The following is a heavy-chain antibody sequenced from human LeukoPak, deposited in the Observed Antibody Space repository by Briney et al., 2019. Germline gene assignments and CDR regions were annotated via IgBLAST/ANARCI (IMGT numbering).Heavy chain of an antibody. J-gene: IGHJ4*02. CDR1: GFTFTSYW. CDR3: AKNRYYGSGSYII. D-gene: IGHD3-10*01. CDR2: IDQDGSEK. V-gene: IGHV3-7*03. Sequence: PGGSLRLSCAASGFTFTSYWMSWVRQAPGKGLEWVANIDQDGSEKNYVDSVKGRFTISRDNAKNSLYLQLNSLRAEDTAVYYCAKNRYYGSGSYIIWGQGTLVTVSS.